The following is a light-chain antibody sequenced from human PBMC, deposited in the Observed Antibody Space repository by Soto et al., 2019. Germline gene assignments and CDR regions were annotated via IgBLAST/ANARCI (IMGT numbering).Light chain of an antibody. CDR2: LNSDGSH. CDR1: SGHSSYA. Sequence: LVLTQSPSASASLGASVKLTCTLSSGHSSYAIAWHQQQPEKGPRYLMKLNSDGSHSKGDGIPDRFSGSSSGAERYLTISSLQSEDEADYYCQTWGTGIHVVFGGGTKLTV. CDR3: QTWGTGIHVV. V-gene: IGLV4-69*01. J-gene: IGLJ2*01.